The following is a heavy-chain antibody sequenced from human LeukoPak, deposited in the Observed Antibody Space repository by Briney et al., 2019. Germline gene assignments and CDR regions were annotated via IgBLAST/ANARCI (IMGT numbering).Heavy chain of an antibody. CDR1: GFTVSSNY. CDR2: IYSGGST. CDR3: ARYYYDSSGYSLGAFDI. V-gene: IGHV3-53*01. D-gene: IGHD3-22*01. Sequence: GGSLRLSCAASGFTVSSNYMSWVRQAPGKGLEWVSVIYSGGSTYYADSVKGRFTISRDNAKNSLYLQMNSLRAEDTAVYYCARYYYDSSGYSLGAFDIWGQGTMVTVSS. J-gene: IGHJ3*02.